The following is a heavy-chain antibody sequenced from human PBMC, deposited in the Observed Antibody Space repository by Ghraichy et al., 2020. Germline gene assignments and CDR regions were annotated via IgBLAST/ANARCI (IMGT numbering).Heavy chain of an antibody. V-gene: IGHV1-69*04. Sequence: SVKVSCKASGGTFSSYAISWVRQAPGQGLEWMGRIIPILGIANYAQKFQGRVTITADKSTSTAYMELSSLRSEDTAVYYCARAWSFGVPLGAFDIWGQGTMVTVSS. CDR3: ARAWSFGVPLGAFDI. CDR2: IIPILGIA. CDR1: GGTFSSYA. D-gene: IGHD3-3*01. J-gene: IGHJ3*02.